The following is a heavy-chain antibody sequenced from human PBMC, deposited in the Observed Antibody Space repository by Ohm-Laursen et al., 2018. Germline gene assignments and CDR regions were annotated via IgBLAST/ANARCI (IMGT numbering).Heavy chain of an antibody. CDR2: ISGSGGST. D-gene: IGHD3/OR15-3a*01. Sequence: SLRLSCAASGFTFSSYAMSWVRQAPGKGLEWVSAISGSGGSTYYADPVKGRFTISRDNSKNTLYLQMNSLRAEDTAVYYCAKSLVIFEGLIDYWGQGTLVTVSS. J-gene: IGHJ4*02. CDR1: GFTFSSYA. CDR3: AKSLVIFEGLIDY. V-gene: IGHV3-23*01.